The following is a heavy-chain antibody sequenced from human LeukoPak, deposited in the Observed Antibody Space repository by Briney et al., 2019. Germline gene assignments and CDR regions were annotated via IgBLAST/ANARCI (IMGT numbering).Heavy chain of an antibody. CDR1: GYSISTGYY. Sequence: SETLSLTCTVSGYSISTGYYWGWIRQPPGKGLEWIGSIYHSGSTYYNPSLKSRVTISVDTSKNQFALKLSSVTAADTAVYYCARDRRENSWYVVSSFDYWGQGTLVTVSS. CDR2: IYHSGST. V-gene: IGHV4-38-2*02. J-gene: IGHJ4*02. D-gene: IGHD6-13*01. CDR3: ARDRRENSWYVVSSFDY.